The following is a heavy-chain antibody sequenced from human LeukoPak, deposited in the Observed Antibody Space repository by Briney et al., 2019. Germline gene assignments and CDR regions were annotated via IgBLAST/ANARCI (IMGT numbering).Heavy chain of an antibody. V-gene: IGHV1-46*01. CDR1: GYTFTSYY. CDR3: ASPSPSSSVWYQLPHDAFDI. D-gene: IGHD2-2*01. Sequence: ASVKDSCKASGYTFTSYYMHWVRQAPGQGLEWMGIINPSGGSTSYAQKFQGRVTMTRDTSTSTAYMELRSLRSDDTAVYYCASPSPSSSVWYQLPHDAFDIWGQGTMVTVSS. J-gene: IGHJ3*02. CDR2: INPSGGST.